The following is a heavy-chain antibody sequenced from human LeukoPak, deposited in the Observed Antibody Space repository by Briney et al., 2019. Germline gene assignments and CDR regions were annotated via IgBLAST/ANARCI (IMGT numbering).Heavy chain of an antibody. CDR3: ARLCGGDCYSSRYYFDY. D-gene: IGHD2-21*01. J-gene: IGHJ4*02. CDR1: GDSVSSNSAA. Sequence: SQTLSLTCAISGDSVSSNSAAWNWIRQSPSRGLEWLGRTYYRSKWYNDYAVSVKSRITINPDTSKNQFSLQLNSVTPEDTAVYYCARLCGGDCYSSRYYFDYWGQGTLVTVSS. V-gene: IGHV6-1*01. CDR2: TYYRSKWYN.